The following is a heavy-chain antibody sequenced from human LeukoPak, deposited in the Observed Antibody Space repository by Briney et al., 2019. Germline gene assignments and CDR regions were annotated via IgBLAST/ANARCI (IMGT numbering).Heavy chain of an antibody. J-gene: IGHJ4*02. D-gene: IGHD5-24*01. Sequence: GASVKVSCKASGYTFTSYDINWVRQATGQGLEWMGWMNPNSGNTGFAQKFQGRVTMTRNTSISTAYMELSSLRAEDTAVYYCARDTRPVEMATIDYWGQGTLVTVSS. CDR3: ARDTRPVEMATIDY. V-gene: IGHV1-8*01. CDR1: GYTFTSYD. CDR2: MNPNSGNT.